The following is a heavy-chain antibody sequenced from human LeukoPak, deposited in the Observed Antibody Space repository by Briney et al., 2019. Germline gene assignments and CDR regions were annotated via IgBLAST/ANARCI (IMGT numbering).Heavy chain of an antibody. D-gene: IGHD2-2*01. CDR1: GVNFSSYW. CDR2: IKQDGSEK. Sequence: GGSLRLSCAASGVNFSSYWMSWVRQAPGKGLEWVANIKQDGSEKYYVDSVKGRFTISRDNAKNTLYLQMGSLRTEDMAVYYCARDRGEASSSGMDVWGQGTTVIVSS. V-gene: IGHV3-7*01. CDR3: ARDRGEASSSGMDV. J-gene: IGHJ6*02.